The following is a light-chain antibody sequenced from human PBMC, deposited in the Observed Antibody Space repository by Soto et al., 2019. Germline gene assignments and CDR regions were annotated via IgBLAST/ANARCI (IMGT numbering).Light chain of an antibody. CDR1: SSDVGGYNY. V-gene: IGLV2-14*01. CDR3: SSYTSSSTLP. CDR2: AVS. Sequence: QSALTQPASVSGSPGQSITISCTGTSSDVGGYNYVSWYQQHPGKAPKLMIYAVSNRPSGVSNRSSGSKSGNTASLTISGLHAEYEAEYYCSSYTSSSTLPFGGGTKLTVL. J-gene: IGLJ2*01.